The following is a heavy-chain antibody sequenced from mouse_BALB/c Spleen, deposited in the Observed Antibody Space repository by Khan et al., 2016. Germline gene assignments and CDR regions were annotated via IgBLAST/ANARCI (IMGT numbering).Heavy chain of an antibody. CDR2: INPSTGYT. CDR1: GFTFTSYW. Sequence: QVQLQQSGAELAKPGASVKMSCKASGFTFTSYWMHWVKQRPGQGLEWIGYINPSTGYTVYNQKFKDKATLTADKSSSTAYMQLSSLTSEDSAVYYCARRWRYDEFGYWVQGTALTVSS. J-gene: IGHJ2*01. V-gene: IGHV1-7*01. CDR3: ARRWRYDEFGY. D-gene: IGHD2-14*01.